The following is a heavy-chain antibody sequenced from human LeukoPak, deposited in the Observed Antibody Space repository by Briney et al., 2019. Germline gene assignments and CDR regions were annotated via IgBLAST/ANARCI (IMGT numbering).Heavy chain of an antibody. J-gene: IGHJ3*02. Sequence: GGSLRLSCAASGFTFSSYSMNWVRQAPGKGLEWVSSISSSSSYIYYADSVKGRFTISRHNAKNSLYLQMNSLRAEDTAVYYCARTYYDILTGHVHDAFDIWGQGTMVTVSS. CDR1: GFTFSSYS. CDR2: ISSSSSYI. D-gene: IGHD3-9*01. V-gene: IGHV3-21*01. CDR3: ARTYYDILTGHVHDAFDI.